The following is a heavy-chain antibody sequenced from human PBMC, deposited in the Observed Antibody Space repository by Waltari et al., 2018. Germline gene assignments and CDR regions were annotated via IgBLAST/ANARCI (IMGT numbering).Heavy chain of an antibody. CDR1: GGSISSYY. Sequence: QVQLQESGPGLVKPSETLSLTCTVSGGSISSYYWSWIRQPPGKGLEWIGYIYYSGSTNYNPSLKSRVTISVDTSKNQFALKLSSVTAADTAVYYCASVGPRYSSSWDNWFDPWGQGTLVTVS. CDR3: ASVGPRYSSSWDNWFDP. CDR2: IYYSGST. J-gene: IGHJ5*02. D-gene: IGHD6-13*01. V-gene: IGHV4-59*01.